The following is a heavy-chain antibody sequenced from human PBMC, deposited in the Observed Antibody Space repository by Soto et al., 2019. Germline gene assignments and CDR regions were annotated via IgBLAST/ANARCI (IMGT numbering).Heavy chain of an antibody. CDR3: ARVGKEITGTPAFDY. J-gene: IGHJ4*02. CDR2: ISAYNGNT. CDR1: GYTFTSYC. D-gene: IGHD1-7*01. V-gene: IGHV1-18*01. Sequence: GASVKVSCKASGYTFTSYCISWVRQAPGQGLEWMGWISAYNGNTNYAQKLQGRVTMTTDASTSTAYMELRSLRSDDTAVYYCARVGKEITGTPAFDYWGQGTLVTVSS.